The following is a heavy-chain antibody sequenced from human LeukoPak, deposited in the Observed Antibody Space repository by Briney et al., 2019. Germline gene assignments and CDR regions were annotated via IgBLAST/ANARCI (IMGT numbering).Heavy chain of an antibody. Sequence: ASVKVSCKASGYTFTSYGISWVRQAPGQGLEWMGWISTYNGNTNYAQKLQGRVTMTTDTSTSTAYMELRSLRSDDTAVYYCARDITGYGAFDIWGQGTMVTVSS. D-gene: IGHD3-9*01. J-gene: IGHJ3*02. CDR2: ISTYNGNT. V-gene: IGHV1-18*01. CDR3: ARDITGYGAFDI. CDR1: GYTFTSYG.